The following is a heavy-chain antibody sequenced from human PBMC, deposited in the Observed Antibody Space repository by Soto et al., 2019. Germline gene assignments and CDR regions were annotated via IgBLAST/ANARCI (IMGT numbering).Heavy chain of an antibody. CDR2: INHSGST. CDR1: GGSIRCYY. D-gene: IGHD3-10*01. CDR3: ARGLGTYYYGSGSLPKGSNWFDP. Sequence: PLETMSLTCAVYGGSIRCYYLSWISKKTGKGLEWIGEINHSGSTNYNPSLKSRVTISVDTSKNQFSLKLSSVTAADTAVYYCARGLGTYYYGSGSLPKGSNWFDPWGQGTLVTVSS. V-gene: IGHV4-34*01. J-gene: IGHJ5*02.